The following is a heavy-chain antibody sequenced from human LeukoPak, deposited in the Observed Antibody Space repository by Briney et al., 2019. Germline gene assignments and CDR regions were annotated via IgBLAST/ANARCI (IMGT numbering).Heavy chain of an antibody. CDR3: AREDPLYYYYYMDV. Sequence: AGGSLRLSCAASGFTFSSYSMNWVRQAPGKGLEWVSSISSSSSYIYYADSVKGRFTISRDNAKNSLYPQMNSLRAEDTAVYYCAREDPLYYYYYMDVWGKGTTVTVSS. V-gene: IGHV3-21*01. CDR1: GFTFSSYS. CDR2: ISSSSSYI. J-gene: IGHJ6*03.